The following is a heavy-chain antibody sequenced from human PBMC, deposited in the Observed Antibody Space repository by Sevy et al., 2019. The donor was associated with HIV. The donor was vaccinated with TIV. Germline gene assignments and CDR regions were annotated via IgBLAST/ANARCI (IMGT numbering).Heavy chain of an antibody. J-gene: IGHJ6*02. CDR3: ARADWNYYYYGMDV. Sequence: ASVKVSCKASGYTFTSYAMHWVRQAPGQRLEWMGWINAGNGNTKYSQKFQGRVTITRDTSASTAYMEPSSLRSEDTAVYYCARADWNYYYYGMDVWGQGTTVTVSS. V-gene: IGHV1-3*01. D-gene: IGHD3-9*01. CDR2: INAGNGNT. CDR1: GYTFTSYA.